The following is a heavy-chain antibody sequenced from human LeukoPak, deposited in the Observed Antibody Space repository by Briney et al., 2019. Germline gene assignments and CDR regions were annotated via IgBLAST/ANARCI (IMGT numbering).Heavy chain of an antibody. CDR1: GGSISSYY. D-gene: IGHD3-16*02. J-gene: IGHJ4*02. V-gene: IGHV4-59*01. CDR3: ARLRLGELSHDY. CDR2: IYYSGST. Sequence: PSETLSLTCTVSGGSISSYYWSWIRQPPGKGLEWIGYIYYSGSTNYNPSLKSRVTISVDTSKNQFSLKLSSVTAADTAVYYCARLRLGELSHDYWGLGTLVTVSS.